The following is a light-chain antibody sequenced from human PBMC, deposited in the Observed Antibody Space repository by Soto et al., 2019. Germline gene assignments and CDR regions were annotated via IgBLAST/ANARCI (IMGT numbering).Light chain of an antibody. CDR1: QSVSSSY. CDR3: QQYDSSPLT. V-gene: IGKV3-20*01. CDR2: GAS. J-gene: IGKJ4*01. Sequence: EIVLTQSPGTLSLSPGERATLSCRASQSVSSSYLAWYQQKPGQAPRLLIYGASSRATGIPDGFSGSGSGTDFSLTISSLEPEDFAVYYCQQYDSSPLTFGGGTKVEIK.